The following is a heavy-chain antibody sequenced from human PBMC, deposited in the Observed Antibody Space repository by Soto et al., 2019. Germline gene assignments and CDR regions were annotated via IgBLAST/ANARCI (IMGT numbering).Heavy chain of an antibody. Sequence: PGGSLRLSCAASGFTFSSCWMHWVRQAPGKGLVWVSRINSDGSSTSYADSVKGRFTISRDNAKNTLYLQMNSLRAEDTAVYYCARGSRYSYGPFDYWGQGTLVTVSS. J-gene: IGHJ4*02. CDR1: GFTFSSCW. CDR3: ARGSRYSYGPFDY. CDR2: INSDGSST. V-gene: IGHV3-74*01. D-gene: IGHD5-18*01.